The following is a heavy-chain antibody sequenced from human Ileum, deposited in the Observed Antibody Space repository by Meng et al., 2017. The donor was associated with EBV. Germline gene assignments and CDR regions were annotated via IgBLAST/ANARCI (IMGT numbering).Heavy chain of an antibody. D-gene: IGHD3-10*01. CDR3: ARGTGADY. CDR1: GSTFSVYG. J-gene: IGHJ4*02. CDR2: IIPALGTP. Sequence: QVQLVQSGPEVKNPGSSVKVSCKSSGSTFSVYGITWVRQAPGQGLEWMGGIIPALGTPKYARKFQDRLTITADKSTSTGYMELHSLTSNDTAVYFCARGTGADYWGQRTLVTVSS. V-gene: IGHV1-69*06.